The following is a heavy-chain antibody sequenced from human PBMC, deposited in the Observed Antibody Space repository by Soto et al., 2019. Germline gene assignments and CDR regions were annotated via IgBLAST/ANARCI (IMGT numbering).Heavy chain of an antibody. CDR3: ARGKCGYSYLFDY. J-gene: IGHJ4*02. CDR1: GFSFSTYA. Sequence: LRLSCAASGFSFSTYAMSWVRQAPGKGLEWVSTIVASGGTTYYADSVKGRFTISRDNSKNTLYLQTNILRAEDTAIYYCARGKCGYSYLFDYWGQGTLVTVSS. V-gene: IGHV3-23*01. D-gene: IGHD5-18*01. CDR2: IVASGGTT.